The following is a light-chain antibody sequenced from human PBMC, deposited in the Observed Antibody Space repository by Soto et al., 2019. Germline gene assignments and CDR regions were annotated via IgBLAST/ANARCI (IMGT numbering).Light chain of an antibody. Sequence: QSVLTQPASVSGSPGQSIAISCTGTSGDIGGYNYVSWYQQRPGKAPKLIIYDVTNRPSGVSDRFSGSKSGNTASLTISGLQAEDEADYYCSSYTSSSTPYVFGTGTKVTV. CDR2: DVT. CDR1: SGDIGGYNY. V-gene: IGLV2-14*01. J-gene: IGLJ1*01. CDR3: SSYTSSSTPYV.